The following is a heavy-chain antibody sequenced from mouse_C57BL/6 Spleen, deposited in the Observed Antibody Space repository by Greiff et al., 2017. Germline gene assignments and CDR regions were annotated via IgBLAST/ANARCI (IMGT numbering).Heavy chain of an antibody. CDR1: GYTFTDYY. D-gene: IGHD2-13*01. CDR2: INPYNGGT. V-gene: IGHV1-19*01. Sequence: VQLQQSGPVLVKPGASVKMSCKASGYTFTDYYMNWVKQSPGKSLEWIGVINPYNGGTSYNQKFKGKATLTVDKSSSTAYMELNSLTSEDSAVYYCASGDGEFAYWGQGTLVTVSA. CDR3: ASGDGEFAY. J-gene: IGHJ3*01.